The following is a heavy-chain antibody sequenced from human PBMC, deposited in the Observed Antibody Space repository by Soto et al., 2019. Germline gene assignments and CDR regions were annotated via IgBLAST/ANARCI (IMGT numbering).Heavy chain of an antibody. CDR3: ARDKSSWAAFDY. CDR1: GYTFTSYA. V-gene: IGHV1-3*01. CDR2: INAGNNNT. J-gene: IGHJ4*02. Sequence: GASMKVSCKASGYTFTSYAMHWVRQAPGQRLEWMGWINAGNNNTKYSQKFQGRVTITRDTSASTAYMELSSLRSEDTAVYYCARDKSSWAAFDYWGQGTLVTVS. D-gene: IGHD6-13*01.